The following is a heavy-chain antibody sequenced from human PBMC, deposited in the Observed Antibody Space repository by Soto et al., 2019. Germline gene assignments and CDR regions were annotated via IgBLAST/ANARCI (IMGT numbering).Heavy chain of an antibody. CDR3: ARQAYNWNVYDYYAMDV. J-gene: IGHJ6*02. Sequence: QVQLQESGPGLVKPSETLSLTCTVSGGSISSYYWSWIRQPPGKGLEWIGYIYYSGSTNYNPSLKTRVTISRVTSKNQFSLKLIAVTAAGSALYYCARQAYNWNVYDYYAMDVWGRGTTVTVSS. CDR1: GGSISSYY. CDR2: IYYSGST. V-gene: IGHV4-59*08. D-gene: IGHD1-1*01.